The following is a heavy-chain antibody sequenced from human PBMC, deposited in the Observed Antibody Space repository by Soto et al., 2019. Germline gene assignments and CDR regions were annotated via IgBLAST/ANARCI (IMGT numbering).Heavy chain of an antibody. CDR2: ITSSSTDI. J-gene: IGHJ4*02. CDR1: GFTFSGYT. D-gene: IGHD6-13*01. Sequence: EVQLVVSGGDLVQPGGSLRLSCAASGFTFSGYTMTWVRQAPGKGLEWISYITSSSTDIYYADSVKGRFTVSRDNAKNSLYLQMNSLRDEETAVYYCARFDSRSWYGCDYWGQGTLVTVSS. V-gene: IGHV3-48*02. CDR3: ARFDSRSWYGCDY.